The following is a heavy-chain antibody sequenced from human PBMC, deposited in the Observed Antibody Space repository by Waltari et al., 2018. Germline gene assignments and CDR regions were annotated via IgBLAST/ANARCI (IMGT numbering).Heavy chain of an antibody. CDR3: ARRGRGEEGRWFDP. D-gene: IGHD2-15*01. Sequence: EVQLEQSGAEVKEPGESLKISCKGSGYTFSSQWIAWGRQMPGQGLEWMGIIYPGDSDTRYSPSFQGQVTISADKSISTAYLQWRSLKASVTGIYYCARRGRGEEGRWFDPWGQGTMVTVSS. J-gene: IGHJ5*02. V-gene: IGHV5-51*01. CDR2: IYPGDSDT. CDR1: GYTFSSQW.